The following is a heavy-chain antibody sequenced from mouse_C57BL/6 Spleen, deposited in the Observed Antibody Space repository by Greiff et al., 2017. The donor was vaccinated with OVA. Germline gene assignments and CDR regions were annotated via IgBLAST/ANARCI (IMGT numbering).Heavy chain of an antibody. CDR1: GYSFTSYY. D-gene: IGHD2-4*01. V-gene: IGHV1-66*01. CDR2: IYPGSGNT. CDR3: ARSDYDDGAWFAY. Sequence: VKLMESGPELVKPGASVKISCKASGYSFTSYYIHWVKQRPGQGLEWIGWIYPGSGNTKYNEKFKGKATLTADTSSSTAYMQLSGLTSEDSAVYYCARSDYDDGAWFAYWGQGTLVTVSA. J-gene: IGHJ3*01.